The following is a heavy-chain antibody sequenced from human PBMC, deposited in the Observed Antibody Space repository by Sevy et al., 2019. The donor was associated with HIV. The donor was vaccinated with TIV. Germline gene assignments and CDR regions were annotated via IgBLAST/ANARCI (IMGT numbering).Heavy chain of an antibody. CDR3: ARDQATVTTRGVLDY. V-gene: IGHV3-48*02. Sequence: GGSLRLSCAASGFTFSSYSMNWVRQAPGKGLEWVSYISSSSTIYYADSVKGRFIISRDNAKNSLYLQMNSLRDEDTAVYYCARDQATVTTRGVLDYWGQGTLVTVSS. D-gene: IGHD4-17*01. J-gene: IGHJ4*02. CDR2: ISSSSTI. CDR1: GFTFSSYS.